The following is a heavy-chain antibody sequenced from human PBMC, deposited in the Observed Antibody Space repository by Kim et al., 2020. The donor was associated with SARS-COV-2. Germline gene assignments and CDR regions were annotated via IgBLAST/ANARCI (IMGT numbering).Heavy chain of an antibody. V-gene: IGHV1-2*05. Sequence: ASVKVSCKASGYTFTGYYMHWVRQAPGQGLEWMGRINPNSGGTNYAQKFQGRVTMTRDTSISTAYMELRRLRSDDTVVYYCAREPIRYFDWEISESYYYGMDVWGQGTTVTVSS. CDR1: GYTFTGYY. CDR3: AREPIRYFDWEISESYYYGMDV. D-gene: IGHD3-9*01. CDR2: INPNSGGT. J-gene: IGHJ6*02.